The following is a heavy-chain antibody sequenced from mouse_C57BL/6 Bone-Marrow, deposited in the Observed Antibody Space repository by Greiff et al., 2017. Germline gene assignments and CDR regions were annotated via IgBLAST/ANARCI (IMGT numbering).Heavy chain of an antibody. Sequence: EVQVVESGPGLVKPSQSLSLTCSVTGYSITSGYYWNWIRQFPGNKLEWMGYISYDGSNNYNPSLKNRISITRDTSKNQFFLKLNSVTTEDTATYYCARDQGYYDYAWFAYWGQGTLVTVSA. CDR2: ISYDGSN. CDR1: GYSITSGYY. D-gene: IGHD2-4*01. V-gene: IGHV3-6*01. CDR3: ARDQGYYDYAWFAY. J-gene: IGHJ3*01.